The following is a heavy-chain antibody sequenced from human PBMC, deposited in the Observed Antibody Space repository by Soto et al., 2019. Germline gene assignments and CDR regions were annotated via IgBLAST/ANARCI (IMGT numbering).Heavy chain of an antibody. Sequence: QVQLVQSGAEVKKPGSSVKVSCKVSGGTFSNYAIDWVRLAPGHGLEWMGGIVPIFGTTYYTQKFQGRATIIADDSPPTAYLEMSSLSSEDTAISYCARVEAVAGLYNYHGLDVWGQGTAVTVSS. J-gene: IGHJ6*02. CDR2: IVPIFGTT. CDR3: ARVEAVAGLYNYHGLDV. CDR1: GGTFSNYA. V-gene: IGHV1-69*12. D-gene: IGHD6-19*01.